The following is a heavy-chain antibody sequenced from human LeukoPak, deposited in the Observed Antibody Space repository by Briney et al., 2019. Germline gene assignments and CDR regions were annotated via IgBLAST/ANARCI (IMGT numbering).Heavy chain of an antibody. CDR1: GFTFSSSA. CDR2: ISNNGGYT. CDR3: AKDGGPSSSGSQFFNY. D-gene: IGHD1-26*01. V-gene: IGHV3-23*01. Sequence: GGSLRLSCAASGFTFSSSAMSWVRQAPGKGLEWVSAISNNGGYTYYADSVQGRFTISRDNSKSTLCLQMNSLRAEDTAVYYCAKDGGPSSSGSQFFNYWGQGALVTVSS. J-gene: IGHJ4*02.